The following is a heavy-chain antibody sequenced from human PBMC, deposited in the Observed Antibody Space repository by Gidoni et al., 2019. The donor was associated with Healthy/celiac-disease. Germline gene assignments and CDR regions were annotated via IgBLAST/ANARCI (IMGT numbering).Heavy chain of an antibody. Sequence: QVQLQQWGAGLLKPSATLSLTCAVYGGSFSGYYWSWIRQPPGKGLEWIGGINHSGSTNYNPSLKSRVTISVETSKNQFSLKLSSVTAADTAVYYCARVGKSPFWSGYFYYMDVWGKGTTVTVSS. CDR1: GGSFSGYY. CDR3: ARVGKSPFWSGYFYYMDV. V-gene: IGHV4-34*01. CDR2: INHSGST. J-gene: IGHJ6*03. D-gene: IGHD3-3*01.